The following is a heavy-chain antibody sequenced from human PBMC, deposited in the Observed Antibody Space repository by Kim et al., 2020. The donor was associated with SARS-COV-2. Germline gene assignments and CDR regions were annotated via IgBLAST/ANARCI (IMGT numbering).Heavy chain of an antibody. CDR3: ARDLDY. CDR1: GFTFSSYG. CDR2: ISYDGSNK. V-gene: IGHV3-33*05. J-gene: IGHJ4*02. Sequence: GGSLRLSCAASGFTFSSYGMHWVRQAPGKGLEWVAVISYDGSNKYYADSVKGRFTISRDNSKNTLYLQMNSLRVEDTAVYYCARDLDYWGQGTLVTVSS.